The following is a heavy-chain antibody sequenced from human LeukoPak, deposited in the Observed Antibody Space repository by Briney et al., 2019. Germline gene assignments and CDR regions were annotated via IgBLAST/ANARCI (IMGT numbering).Heavy chain of an antibody. CDR1: GYTFTGYY. CDR3: ARTMYSSSWYVLDY. D-gene: IGHD6-13*01. CDR2: INTNSGGT. Sequence: ASVKVSCTASGYTFTGYYMHWVRQAPGQGLEWMGWINTNSGGTNYAQKFQGWVTMTRDTSISTAYMELSRLRSDDTAVYYCARTMYSSSWYVLDYWGQGTLVTVSS. J-gene: IGHJ4*02. V-gene: IGHV1-2*04.